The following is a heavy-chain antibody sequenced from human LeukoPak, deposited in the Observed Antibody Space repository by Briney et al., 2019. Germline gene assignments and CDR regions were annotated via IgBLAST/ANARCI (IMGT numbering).Heavy chain of an antibody. CDR1: GFTFSSYA. D-gene: IGHD6-19*01. CDR3: AKARSGWYGVEDY. Sequence: AGSLRLSCAASGFTFSSYAMSWVRQAPGKGLEWISAISGSGGSKYYASSVKGRITISRDNPKNTLYLQMNSVRAEETAVYYCAKARSGWYGVEDYWGQGTLVTVSS. V-gene: IGHV3-23*01. CDR2: ISGSGGSK. J-gene: IGHJ4*02.